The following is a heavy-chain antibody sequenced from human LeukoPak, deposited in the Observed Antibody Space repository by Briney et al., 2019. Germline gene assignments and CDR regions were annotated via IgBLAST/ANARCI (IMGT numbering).Heavy chain of an antibody. CDR2: MNPNSGNT. CDR1: GYTFTSYD. CDR3: ARGFRGSRSYSRVVGY. V-gene: IGHV1-8*01. J-gene: IGHJ4*02. D-gene: IGHD3-10*01. Sequence: GSVKVSCKASGYTFTSYDINWVRQATGQGLEWMGWMNPNSGNTGYAQKFQGRVTMTRNTSISTAYMELSSLRSEDTAVYYCARGFRGSRSYSRVVGYWGQGTLVTVSS.